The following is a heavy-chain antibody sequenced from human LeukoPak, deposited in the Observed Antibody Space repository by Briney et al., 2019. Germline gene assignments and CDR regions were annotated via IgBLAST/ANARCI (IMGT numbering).Heavy chain of an antibody. CDR1: GFTFSSYS. Sequence: GGSLRLSCAASGFTFSSYSMNWVRQAPGKGLEWVSSISSSSSYIYYADSVKGRFTISRDNAKNSLYLQMNSLRAEDTAVYYCAIPNSSSWYRYYYYMDVWGKGTTVTVSS. CDR3: AIPNSSSWYRYYYYMDV. CDR2: ISSSSSYI. V-gene: IGHV3-21*01. D-gene: IGHD6-13*01. J-gene: IGHJ6*03.